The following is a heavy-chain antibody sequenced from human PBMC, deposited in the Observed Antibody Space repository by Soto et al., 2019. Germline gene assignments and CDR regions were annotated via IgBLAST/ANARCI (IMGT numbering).Heavy chain of an antibody. J-gene: IGHJ4*02. CDR1: GFTFTSHT. D-gene: IGHD6-13*01. V-gene: IGHV1-18*01. CDR3: ARGAIAVDN. Sequence: QVQLVQSGAEVKKPGASVKVSCKSSGFTFTSHTITWVRQAPGQGLEWMGWISGYNGNTHYAQKLQGRVTMTTDTSTSTAYMELRRLRSDDTAVYYWARGAIAVDNWGQGTLVTVSS. CDR2: ISGYNGNT.